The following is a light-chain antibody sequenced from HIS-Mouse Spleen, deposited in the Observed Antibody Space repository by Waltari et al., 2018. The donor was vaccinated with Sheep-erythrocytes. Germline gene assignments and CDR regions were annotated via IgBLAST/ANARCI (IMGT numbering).Light chain of an antibody. J-gene: IGLJ3*02. Sequence: QSALTQPASVSGSPGQSITIPGTGTSRAVWSYHILPWYQQHPGKAPNLMIYEGSKRPSGVSNRFSGSKSGNTASLTLSGLQAEDEADYYCCSYAGSSTPWVFGGGTKLTVL. CDR2: EGS. V-gene: IGLV2-23*01. CDR1: SRAVWSYHI. CDR3: CSYAGSSTPWV.